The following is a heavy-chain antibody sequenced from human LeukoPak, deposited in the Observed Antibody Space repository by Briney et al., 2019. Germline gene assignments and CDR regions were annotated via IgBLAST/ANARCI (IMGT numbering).Heavy chain of an antibody. J-gene: IGHJ5*02. CDR1: GGSIYSYY. CDR2: IHSSGSI. Sequence: PSETLSLTCTVSGGSIYSYYWTWIRQPLGKGLEWIGYIHSSGSIHYNPSVRSRVTMSLDTSKNQFSFNLTSVTAADTAVYYCVRREGYSSSPLGSWGQGTLVTVSS. V-gene: IGHV4-59*08. D-gene: IGHD2-15*01. CDR3: VRREGYSSSPLGS.